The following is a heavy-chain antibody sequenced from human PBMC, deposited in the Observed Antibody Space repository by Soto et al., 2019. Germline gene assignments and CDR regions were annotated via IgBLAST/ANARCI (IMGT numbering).Heavy chain of an antibody. CDR2: INPNSGGT. J-gene: IGHJ6*02. CDR3: ARASSSWPYYYYYYGMDV. D-gene: IGHD6-13*01. V-gene: IGHV1-2*04. CDR1: GYTFTGYY. Sequence: ASVKVSCKASGYTFTGYYMHWVRQAPGQGLEWMGWINPNSGGTNYAQKFQGWVTVTRDTSISTAYMELSRLRSDDTAVYYCARASSSWPYYYYYYGMDVWGQGTTVTVSS.